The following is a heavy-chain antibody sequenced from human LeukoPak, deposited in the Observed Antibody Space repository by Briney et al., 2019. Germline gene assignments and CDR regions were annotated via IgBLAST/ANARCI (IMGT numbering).Heavy chain of an antibody. CDR2: IYHSGST. D-gene: IGHD2-15*01. CDR3: AKGKGSPRYCSGGSCYSLMRGAFDI. Sequence: GSLRLSCAASGFTFSSYSMNWIRQPPGKGPEWIGSIYHSGSTYFNPSLKSRVTISVDTSKNQFSLKLSSVTAADTAVYYCAKGKGSPRYCSGGSCYSLMRGAFDIWGQGTMVTVSS. CDR1: GFTFSSYS. V-gene: IGHV4-38-2*01. J-gene: IGHJ3*02.